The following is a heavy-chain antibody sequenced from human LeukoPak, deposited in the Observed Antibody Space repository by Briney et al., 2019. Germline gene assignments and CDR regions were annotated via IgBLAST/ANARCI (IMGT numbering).Heavy chain of an antibody. CDR3: ARDTPPTVPAARGNDAFDI. V-gene: IGHV4-4*02. D-gene: IGHD2-2*01. Sequence: SGTLXLTCAVSGGSISSSNWWSWVRPPAGKGLEWIGYIYYSGSTYYNPSLKSRVTISVDTSKNQFSLKLSSVTAADTAVYYCARDTPPTVPAARGNDAFDIWGQGTMVTVSS. J-gene: IGHJ3*02. CDR2: IYYSGST. CDR1: GGSISSSNW.